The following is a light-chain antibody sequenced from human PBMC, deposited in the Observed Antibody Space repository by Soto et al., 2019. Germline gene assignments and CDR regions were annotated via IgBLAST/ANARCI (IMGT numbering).Light chain of an antibody. J-gene: IGLJ1*01. CDR3: CSYAGSGSSGYV. CDR2: EVG. CDR1: SSDVGNYNV. Sequence: QSVLTQPASVSGSPGQPITISCSGTSSDVGNYNVVSWYQQHPGKAPKLMIYEVGKRPSGVSNRFSGSKSGNTASLTISGLQAEDEADYYCCSYAGSGSSGYVFGTGTKVTVL. V-gene: IGLV2-23*02.